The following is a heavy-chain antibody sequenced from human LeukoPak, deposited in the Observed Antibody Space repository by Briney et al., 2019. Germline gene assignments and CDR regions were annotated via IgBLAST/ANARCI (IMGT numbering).Heavy chain of an antibody. D-gene: IGHD2-15*01. CDR2: INHSGST. J-gene: IGHJ4*02. V-gene: IGHV4-34*01. Sequence: PSETLSLTCAVYGGSFSGYYWSWIRQPPGKGLEWIGEINHSGSTNYNPSLKSRVTISVDTSKNQFSLKLSSVTAADTAVYYCASDCSGGSCYSGFDYWGQGTLVTVSS. CDR3: ASDCSGGSCYSGFDY. CDR1: GGSFSGYY.